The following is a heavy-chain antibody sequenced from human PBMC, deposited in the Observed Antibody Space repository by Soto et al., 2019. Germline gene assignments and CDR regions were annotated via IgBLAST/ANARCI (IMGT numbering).Heavy chain of an antibody. CDR3: ARDSEYNYGYLRWFDP. Sequence: SETLSLTCAVSGDSITSGGSSWSWIRQPPGKRLEWIGYIYHSGSAYYNPSLRSRVTISVDRSKNQFSLKLSSVTAADTAVYYCARDSEYNYGYLRWFDPWGQGTLVTVSS. D-gene: IGHD5-18*01. J-gene: IGHJ5*02. CDR1: GDSITSGGSS. CDR2: IYHSGSA. V-gene: IGHV4-30-2*01.